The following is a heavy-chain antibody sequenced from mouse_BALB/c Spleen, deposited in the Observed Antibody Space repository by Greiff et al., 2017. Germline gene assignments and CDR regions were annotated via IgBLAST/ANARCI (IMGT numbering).Heavy chain of an antibody. J-gene: IGHJ1*01. CDR3: ARKGNYGDWYFDV. CDR1: GYSFTGYF. D-gene: IGHD2-4*01. V-gene: IGHV1-20*02. CDR2: INPYNGDT. Sequence: EVKLVESGPELVKPGASVKISCKASGYSFTGYFMNWVMQSHGKSLEWIGRINPYNGDTFYNQKFKGKATLTVDKSSSTAHMELRSLASEDSAVYYCARKGNYGDWYFDVWGAGTTVTVSS.